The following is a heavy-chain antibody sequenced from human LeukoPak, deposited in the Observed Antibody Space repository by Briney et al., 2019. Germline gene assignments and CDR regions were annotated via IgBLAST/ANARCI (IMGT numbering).Heavy chain of an antibody. V-gene: IGHV4-59*06. CDR2: IYYSGST. J-gene: IGHJ4*02. D-gene: IGHD4-17*01. CDR1: GGSISSYY. Sequence: SETLSLTCTVSGGSISSYYWSWIRQHPGKGLEWIGYIYYSGSTYYNPSLKSRVTISVDTSKNQFSLKLSSVTAADTAVYYCARDRDYGDYGALDYWGQGTLVTVSS. CDR3: ARDRDYGDYGALDY.